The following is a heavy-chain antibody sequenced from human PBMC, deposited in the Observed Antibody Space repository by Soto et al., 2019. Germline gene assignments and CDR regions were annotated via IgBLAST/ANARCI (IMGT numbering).Heavy chain of an antibody. CDR2: IWYDGSNK. CDR3: ARERDYSWFDP. J-gene: IGHJ5*02. Sequence: QVQLVESGGGVVQPGRSLRLSCAASGFTFSSYGMHWVRQAPGKGLEWVAVIWYDGSNKYYADSVKGRFTISRDNSKNTLYLQMNSLRAEDTAVYYCARERDYSWFDPWGQGTLVTVSS. V-gene: IGHV3-33*01. CDR1: GFTFSSYG.